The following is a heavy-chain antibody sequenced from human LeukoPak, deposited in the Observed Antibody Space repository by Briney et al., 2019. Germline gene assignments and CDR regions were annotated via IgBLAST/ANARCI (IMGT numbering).Heavy chain of an antibody. Sequence: ASVKVSCKASGYTFTSYDINWVRQATRQGLEWMGWTNPNSGNTGYAQKFQGRVTMTRNTSISTAYMELSSLRSEDTAVYYCARSDYDFWSGYHPSYGMDVWGQGTTVTVSS. J-gene: IGHJ6*02. V-gene: IGHV1-8*01. CDR1: GYTFTSYD. CDR3: ARSDYDFWSGYHPSYGMDV. D-gene: IGHD3-3*01. CDR2: TNPNSGNT.